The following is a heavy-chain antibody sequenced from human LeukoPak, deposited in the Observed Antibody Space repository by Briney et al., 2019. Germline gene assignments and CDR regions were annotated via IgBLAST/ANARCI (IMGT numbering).Heavy chain of an antibody. CDR2: IRSKAYGGTT. CDR3: TRIPGAGGQGDYYYYYMDV. Sequence: GGSLRLPCTASGFTFGDYAMSWFRQAPGKGLEGVGFIRSKAYGGTTEYAASVKGRFTISRDDSKSIAYLQMNSLKTEDTAVYYCTRIPGAGGQGDYYYYYMDVWGKGTTVTVSS. V-gene: IGHV3-49*03. D-gene: IGHD3-16*01. CDR1: GFTFGDYA. J-gene: IGHJ6*03.